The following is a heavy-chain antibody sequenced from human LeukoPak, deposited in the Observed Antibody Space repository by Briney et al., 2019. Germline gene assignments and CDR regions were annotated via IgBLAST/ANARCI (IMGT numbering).Heavy chain of an antibody. CDR3: ARVADRGY. D-gene: IGHD3-10*01. V-gene: IGHV7-4-1*02. CDR2: IDTNTGDP. CDR1: GYMFTSFG. J-gene: IGHJ4*02. Sequence: GASVKVSCKASGYMFTSFGMNWVRQAPGQGLEWMGRIDTNTGDPTCAQGFTGRFVFSLDTSVNTAYLEITRLKAEDTAIYYCARVADRGYWGQGTLVTVSS.